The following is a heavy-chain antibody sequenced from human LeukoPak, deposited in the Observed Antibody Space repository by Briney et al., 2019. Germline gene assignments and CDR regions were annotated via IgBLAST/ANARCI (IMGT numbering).Heavy chain of an antibody. J-gene: IGHJ4*02. CDR3: ARFGRRLGELSPDY. V-gene: IGHV3-30*04. Sequence: GGSLRLSCAASGFTFSSYAMHWVRQAPGKGLEWVAVISYDGSNKYYADSVKGRFTISRDNSKNTLYLQMNSLRAEDTAVYYCARFGRRLGELSPDYWGQGTLVTVSS. CDR2: ISYDGSNK. D-gene: IGHD3-16*02. CDR1: GFTFSSYA.